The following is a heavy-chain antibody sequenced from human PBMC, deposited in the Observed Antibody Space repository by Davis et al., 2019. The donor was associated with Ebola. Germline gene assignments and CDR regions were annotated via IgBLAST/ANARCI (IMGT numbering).Heavy chain of an antibody. J-gene: IGHJ5*02. D-gene: IGHD3-9*01. V-gene: IGHV3-74*01. CDR2: INPDGTKT. Sequence: HTGGSLRLSCAASRVTSTTNWIHWVRQAPGKGLVWVSRINPDGTKTGYADSARGRFTISRDIAKNTLFLQMNSLTADDSAVYYCTRDFDWHDGSWGQGTLVTVSS. CDR1: RVTSTTNW. CDR3: TRDFDWHDGS.